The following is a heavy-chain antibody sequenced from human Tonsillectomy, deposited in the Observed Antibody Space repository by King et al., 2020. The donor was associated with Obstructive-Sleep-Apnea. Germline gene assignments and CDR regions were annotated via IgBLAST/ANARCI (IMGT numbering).Heavy chain of an antibody. CDR2: ISGSGGST. Sequence: VQLVESGGGLVQPGGSLRLSCAASGFTFSSYAMSWVRQAPGKGLEWVSAISGSGGSTYYADSVKGRFTISRDNSKNTLYLQMNSLRAEDTAVYYCAKDPDRRPPPDLIDTTGYGPNPLLDYWGQGTLVTVSS. V-gene: IGHV3-23*04. J-gene: IGHJ4*02. CDR1: GFTFSSYA. CDR3: AKDPDRRPPPDLIDTTGYGPNPLLDY. D-gene: IGHD3-22*01.